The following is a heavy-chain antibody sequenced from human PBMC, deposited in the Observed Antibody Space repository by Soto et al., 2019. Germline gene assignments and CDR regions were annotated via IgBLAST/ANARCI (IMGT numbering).Heavy chain of an antibody. D-gene: IGHD1-1*01. CDR2: ISGSGGTT. J-gene: IGHJ4*02. V-gene: IGHV3-23*01. Sequence: GGSLRLSCAASGFTFSSYAMSWVRQAPGKGLEWVSTISGSGGTTYYADSVKGRFTISRDNSKNTLYLQMNSLRAEDTAIYYCAKNKETGTTGGLGYWAQGTLVTVSS. CDR1: GFTFSSYA. CDR3: AKNKETGTTGGLGY.